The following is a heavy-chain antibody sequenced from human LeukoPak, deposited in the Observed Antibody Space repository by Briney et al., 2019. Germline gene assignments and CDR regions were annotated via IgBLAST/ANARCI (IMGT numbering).Heavy chain of an antibody. Sequence: SDTLSLICTVSGGSISSHYWSWIRHPAGRTLEWLGSLWTTGTTVYNPPYKSPLSMSMDKSQNQFSPKLTSITAADTAVYYCARVRAYANFVGSFDLWGRGALVTVSS. CDR2: LWTTGTT. D-gene: IGHD1-26*01. J-gene: IGHJ2*01. V-gene: IGHV4-4*07. CDR3: ARVRAYANFVGSFDL. CDR1: GGSISSHY.